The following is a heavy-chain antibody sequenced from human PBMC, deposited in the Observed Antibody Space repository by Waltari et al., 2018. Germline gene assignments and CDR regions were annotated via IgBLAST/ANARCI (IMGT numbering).Heavy chain of an antibody. V-gene: IGHV4-59*11. D-gene: IGHD6-13*01. CDR3: AREFRGTAAAGYFDY. Sequence: QVQLQESGPGLVKPSETLSLTCTVSGGSISSHYWSWIRQPPGKGLEWIGYIYYSGSTNYNPSLKSRVTISVDTSKNQFSLKLSSVTAADTAVYYCAREFRGTAAAGYFDYWGQGTLVTVSS. CDR1: GGSISSHY. J-gene: IGHJ4*02. CDR2: IYYSGST.